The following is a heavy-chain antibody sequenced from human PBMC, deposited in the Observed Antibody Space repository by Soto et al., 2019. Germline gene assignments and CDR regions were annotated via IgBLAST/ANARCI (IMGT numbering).Heavy chain of an antibody. CDR2: IYYSGST. CDR1: GGSISSSSYY. CDR3: ARGEYSYGWGIFDY. Sequence: PSETLSLTCTVSGGSISSSSYYWGWIRQPPGKGLEWIGSIYYSGSTYYNPSLKSRVTISVDTSKNQFSLKLSSVTAADTAVYYCARGEYSYGWGIFDYWGQGTLVTVSS. D-gene: IGHD5-18*01. J-gene: IGHJ4*02. V-gene: IGHV4-39*01.